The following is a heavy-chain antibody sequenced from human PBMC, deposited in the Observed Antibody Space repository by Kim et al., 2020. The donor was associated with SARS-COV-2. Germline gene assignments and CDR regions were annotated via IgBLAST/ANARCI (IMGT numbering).Heavy chain of an antibody. CDR2: IYPADSDI. CDR3: ARLWRGSKYSSSGGLDV. Sequence: GESLKISCEGSGYNFTNYWIGWVRRMPGKGLEWMGIIYPADSDIRYSPSFQGQVTISVDKSITTAYLQWRSPKASDTAMYYCARLWRGSKYSSSGGLDVWGQVTTVRVSS. V-gene: IGHV5-51*01. D-gene: IGHD6-6*01. J-gene: IGHJ6*02. CDR1: GYNFTNYW.